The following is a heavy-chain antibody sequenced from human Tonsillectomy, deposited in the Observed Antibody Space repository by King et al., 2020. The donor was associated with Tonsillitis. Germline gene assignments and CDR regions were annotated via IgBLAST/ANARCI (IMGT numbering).Heavy chain of an antibody. J-gene: IGHJ3*02. V-gene: IGHV4-39*07. Sequence: QLQESGPGLVKPSETLSLTYTVSGGSISSSSYFWGSIRQPPGKGLEWIGSIYYSGSTYYNPSLKSRVTISVDTSKNQFSLKLSSVTAADTAVYYCARPRITYYYDSSGYFEAFDIWGQGTMVTVSS. CDR1: GGSISSSSYF. CDR2: IYYSGST. D-gene: IGHD3-22*01. CDR3: ARPRITYYYDSSGYFEAFDI.